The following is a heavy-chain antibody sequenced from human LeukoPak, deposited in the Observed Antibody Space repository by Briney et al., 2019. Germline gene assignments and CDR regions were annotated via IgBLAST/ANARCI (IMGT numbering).Heavy chain of an antibody. CDR2: ISYDGSNK. CDR3: ASLRCTSTSCYNY. D-gene: IGHD2-2*02. V-gene: IGHV3-30*03. J-gene: IGHJ4*02. CDR1: GFTFSSYG. Sequence: GRSLRLSCAASGFTFSSYGMHWVRQAPGKGLEWVAVISYDGSNKYYADSVKGRFTISRDNAKTSLYLQMNSLRAEDTAVYYCASLRCTSTSCYNYWGQGTLVTVSS.